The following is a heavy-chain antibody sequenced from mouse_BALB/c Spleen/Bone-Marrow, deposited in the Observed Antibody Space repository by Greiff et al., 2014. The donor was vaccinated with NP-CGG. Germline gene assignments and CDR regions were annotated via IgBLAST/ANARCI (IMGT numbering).Heavy chain of an antibody. CDR1: GFSLTSYG. J-gene: IGHJ2*01. CDR3: AKGGLLRWDCDY. Sequence: VKVEESGPGLVAPSQSLSITCTVSGFSLTSYGVSWVRQPPGKGLEWLGVIWGDGSTNYHSALMSRLSISKDNSKSQVFLKLNSLQTDDTATYYGAKGGLLRWDCDYGGQGTTLTVAS. CDR2: IWGDGST. V-gene: IGHV2-3*01. D-gene: IGHD1-1*01.